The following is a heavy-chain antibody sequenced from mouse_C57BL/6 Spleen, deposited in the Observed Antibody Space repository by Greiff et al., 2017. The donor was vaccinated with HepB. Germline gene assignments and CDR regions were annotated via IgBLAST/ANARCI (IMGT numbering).Heavy chain of an antibody. D-gene: IGHD1-1*01. CDR1: GYTFTDYE. Sequence: VHLVESGAELVRPGASVTLSCKASGYTFTDYEMHWVKQTPVHGLEWIGAIDPETGGTAYNQKFKGKAILTADKSSSTAYMELRSLTSEDSAVYYCTREEGYYYGSSPFAYWGQGTLVTVSA. CDR3: TREEGYYYGSSPFAY. J-gene: IGHJ3*01. CDR2: IDPETGGT. V-gene: IGHV1-15*01.